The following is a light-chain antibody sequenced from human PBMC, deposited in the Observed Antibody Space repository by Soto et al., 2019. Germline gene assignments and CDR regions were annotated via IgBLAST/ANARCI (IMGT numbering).Light chain of an antibody. Sequence: DVVMTQSPLSLPVTLGQPASISCRSSQSLEYSDGNTYLNWLQQRPGQSPRRLIYKVSNRDSGVPDRFSGSGSGTDFTLKISRVEAEDVGVYYCMQGTHWPPTFGQGTKVDIK. CDR2: KVS. V-gene: IGKV2-30*01. CDR3: MQGTHWPPT. CDR1: QSLEYSDGNTY. J-gene: IGKJ1*01.